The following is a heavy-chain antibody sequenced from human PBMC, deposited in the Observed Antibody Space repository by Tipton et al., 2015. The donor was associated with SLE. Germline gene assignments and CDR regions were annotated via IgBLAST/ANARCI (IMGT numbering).Heavy chain of an antibody. CDR1: GGSISSGNYY. V-gene: IGHV4-61*09. CDR2: IYTSGST. J-gene: IGHJ6*03. D-gene: IGHD1-7*01. Sequence: LRLSCTVSGGSISSGNYYWSWIRQPAGKGLEWIGYIYTSGSTNYNPSLKSRVSISVDTSRNQFSLKLSSVTAADTAVYYCARVWALAGRRGTSYYMDVWGKGTTVTVSS. CDR3: ARVWALAGRRGTSYYMDV.